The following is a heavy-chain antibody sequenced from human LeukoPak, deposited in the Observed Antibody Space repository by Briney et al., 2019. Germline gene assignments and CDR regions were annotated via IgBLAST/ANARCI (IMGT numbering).Heavy chain of an antibody. CDR3: AKDLQVRWELHLGDY. J-gene: IGHJ4*02. Sequence: PGGSLRLSCAASGFTFNGHWMTWVRQAPGKGLEWVSAISGSGGSTYYADSVKGRFTISRDNSKNTLYLQMNSLRAEDTAVYYCAKDLQVRWELHLGDYWGQGTLVTVSS. D-gene: IGHD1-26*01. CDR1: GFTFNGHW. V-gene: IGHV3-23*01. CDR2: ISGSGGST.